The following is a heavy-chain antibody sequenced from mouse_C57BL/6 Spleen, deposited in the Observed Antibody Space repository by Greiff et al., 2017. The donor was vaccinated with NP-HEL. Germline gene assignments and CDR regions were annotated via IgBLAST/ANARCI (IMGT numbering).Heavy chain of an antibody. J-gene: IGHJ3*01. CDR1: GYAFTNYL. CDR3: ARDWEAWFAY. Sequence: QVQLQQSGAELVRPGTSVKVSCKASGYAFTNYLIEWVKQRPGQGLEWIGVINPGSGGTNYNEKFKGKATLTADKSSSTAYMQLSSLTSEDSAVYFCARDWEAWFAYWGQGTLVTVSA. V-gene: IGHV1-54*01. D-gene: IGHD4-1*01. CDR2: INPGSGGT.